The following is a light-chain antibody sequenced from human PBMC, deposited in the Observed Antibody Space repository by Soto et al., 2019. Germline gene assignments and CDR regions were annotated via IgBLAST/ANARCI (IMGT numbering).Light chain of an antibody. Sequence: EIVLTQSPGTLSLSPVERATLSCRASQSVSISYLAWYQQKPGQAPRPLIYGASSRAIGIPDRFSGSGSGTDFTLTISRLEPEDFAVYYCQQYGSSPWTFGQGTKVEVK. V-gene: IGKV3-20*01. J-gene: IGKJ1*01. CDR1: QSVSISY. CDR3: QQYGSSPWT. CDR2: GAS.